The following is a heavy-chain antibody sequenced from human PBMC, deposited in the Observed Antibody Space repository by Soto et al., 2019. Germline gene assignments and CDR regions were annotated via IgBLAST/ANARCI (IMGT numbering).Heavy chain of an antibody. V-gene: IGHV1-69*06. CDR3: ARELSVYYYDSSSYSLGSSDL. CDR1: GGTFSSYA. Sequence: GASVKVSCKASGGTFSSYAISWVRQAPGQGLEWMGGIIPIFGTANSAKNVQGRVTITADTSTKTAYTELSSLRSVDTAVYYCARELSVYYYDSSSYSLGSSDLWGQGTMVTVSS. CDR2: IIPIFGTA. D-gene: IGHD3-22*01. J-gene: IGHJ3*01.